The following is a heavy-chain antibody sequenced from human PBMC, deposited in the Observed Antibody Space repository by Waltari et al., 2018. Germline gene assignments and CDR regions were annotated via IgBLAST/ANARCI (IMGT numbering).Heavy chain of an antibody. Sequence: EVQLVESGGGLVQPGGSLRLSCAASGFTFSSYWMSWVRQAPGKGLGGVANIKQDGSEKYYVDAVKGRFTISRDNAKNSLYLQMNSLRAEDTAVYYCARGTSPWIQLWPDAFDIWGQGTMVTVSS. D-gene: IGHD5-18*01. CDR3: ARGTSPWIQLWPDAFDI. J-gene: IGHJ3*02. CDR2: IKQDGSEK. CDR1: GFTFSSYW. V-gene: IGHV3-7*01.